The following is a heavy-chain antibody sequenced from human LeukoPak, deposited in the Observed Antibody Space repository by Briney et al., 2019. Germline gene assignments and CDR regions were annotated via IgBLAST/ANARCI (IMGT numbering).Heavy chain of an antibody. Sequence: GGSLRLSWAASGFTFSGSAMHWVRQASGKGLEWVGRIRSKANSYATAYAASVKGRFTISRDDSKNTAYLQMNSLKTEDTAVYYCTTTYYYGSGSYYYWGQGTLVTVSS. CDR2: IRSKANSYAT. CDR1: GFTFSGSA. CDR3: TTTYYYGSGSYYY. D-gene: IGHD3-10*01. V-gene: IGHV3-73*01. J-gene: IGHJ4*02.